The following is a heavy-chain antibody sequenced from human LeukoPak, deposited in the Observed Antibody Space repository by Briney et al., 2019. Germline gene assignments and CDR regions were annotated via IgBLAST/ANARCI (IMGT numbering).Heavy chain of an antibody. CDR1: GFTFTSHS. V-gene: IGHV3-21*01. Sequence: GGSLRLSCAASGFTFTSHSMNWVRQAPGKGLEWVSSIGSRSTSIYYADSVKGRFTISRDNAKNSLYLQMNSRRAEDTAVYYCARETSESFDIWGQGTMVTVSS. D-gene: IGHD2-2*01. CDR2: IGSRSTSI. CDR3: ARETSESFDI. J-gene: IGHJ3*02.